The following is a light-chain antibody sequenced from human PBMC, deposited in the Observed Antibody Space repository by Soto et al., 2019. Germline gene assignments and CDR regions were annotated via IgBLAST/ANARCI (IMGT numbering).Light chain of an antibody. Sequence: IQMTQSPSSVSASVGDIVTVTCLASQDISGRLAWFQQKPGKDPKFLISHASNLETGVPSRFSGSGSGTDFNFTISRLQTEDIATYYCQQYDNLTITFGQGTRLEIK. J-gene: IGKJ5*01. CDR1: QDISGR. V-gene: IGKV1-33*01. CDR2: HAS. CDR3: QQYDNLTIT.